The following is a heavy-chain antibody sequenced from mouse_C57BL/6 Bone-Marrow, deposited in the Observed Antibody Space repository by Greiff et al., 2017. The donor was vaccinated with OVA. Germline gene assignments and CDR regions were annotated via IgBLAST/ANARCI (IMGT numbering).Heavy chain of an antibody. D-gene: IGHD1-1*01. CDR3: ARGDYYGSSRYFDV. V-gene: IGHV1-69*01. J-gene: IGHJ1*03. CDR1: GYTFTSYW. CDR2: IDPSDSYT. Sequence: QVQLQQPGAELVMPGASVKLSCKASGYTFTSYWMHWVKQRPGQGLEWIGEIDPSDSYTNYNQKFKGKSTLTVDKSSSTAYMQLSSLTSEDSAVYYGARGDYYGSSRYFDVWGTGTTVTVSS.